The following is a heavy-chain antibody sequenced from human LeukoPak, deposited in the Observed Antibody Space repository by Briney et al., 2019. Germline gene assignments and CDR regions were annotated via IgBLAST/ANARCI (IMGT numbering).Heavy chain of an antibody. CDR2: INPSGGST. CDR3: AREVMGANDP. Sequence: ASVKVSCKASGYTFTSYYMHWVRQAPGQGLEWMGIINPSGGSTSYAQKFQGRVTMIRDTSTSTVYMELSSLGSEDTAVYYCAREVMGANDPWGQGTLVTVSS. D-gene: IGHD1-26*01. J-gene: IGHJ5*02. V-gene: IGHV1-46*01. CDR1: GYTFTSYY.